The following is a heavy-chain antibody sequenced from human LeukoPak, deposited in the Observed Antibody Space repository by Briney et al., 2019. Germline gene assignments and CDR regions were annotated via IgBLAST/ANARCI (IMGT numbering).Heavy chain of an antibody. V-gene: IGHV4-4*09. CDR3: ARDSGSYLNY. CDR2: IYTSGST. Sequence: SETLSLTCTVSGGSMSSYYWSWIRQPPGKGLEWIGYIYTSGSTNYNPSLKSRDTISVDTSKNQFSLKLSSVTAADTAVYYCARDSGSYLNYWGQGTLVTVSS. CDR1: GGSMSSYY. J-gene: IGHJ4*02. D-gene: IGHD1-26*01.